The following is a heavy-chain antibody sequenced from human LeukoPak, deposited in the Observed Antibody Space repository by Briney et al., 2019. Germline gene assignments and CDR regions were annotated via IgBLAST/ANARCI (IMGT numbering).Heavy chain of an antibody. V-gene: IGHV3-30-3*01. CDR2: ISYDGSNK. CDR1: GFTFSSYA. J-gene: IGHJ3*02. CDR3: AKDRLRSGSYYFGAFDI. Sequence: GRSLRLSCAASGFTFSSYAMHWVRQAPGKGLEWVAVISYDGSNKYYADSVKGRFTISRDNSKNTLYLQMNSLRAEDTAVYYCAKDRLRSGSYYFGAFDIWGQGTMVTVSS. D-gene: IGHD3-10*01.